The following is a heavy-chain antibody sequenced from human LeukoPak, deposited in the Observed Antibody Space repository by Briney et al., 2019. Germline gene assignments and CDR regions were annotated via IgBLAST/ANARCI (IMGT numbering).Heavy chain of an antibody. CDR3: ARVGYSGYDYDY. Sequence: GGSLRLSCEASGFPFSSYAMSWVRQAPGKGLEWVSVISGSGDSTYYADSVEGRCTSSRDNSKDALYLQMNSLRAEDTAVYYCARVGYSGYDYDYWGQGTLVTVSS. CDR2: ISGSGDST. V-gene: IGHV3-23*01. J-gene: IGHJ4*02. CDR1: GFPFSSYA. D-gene: IGHD5-12*01.